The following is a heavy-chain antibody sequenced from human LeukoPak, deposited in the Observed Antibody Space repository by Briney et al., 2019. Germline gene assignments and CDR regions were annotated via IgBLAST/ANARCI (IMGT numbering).Heavy chain of an antibody. CDR2: ISASGLMT. Sequence: GGSLRLSCAASGFTFTNYAMTWVRQAPGKGLEWVSSISASGLMTYYADSVKGRFTVSRDNSKNTLFLQMNSLRAEDTAVYYCARGSALVRGYFQHWGQGTLVTVSS. J-gene: IGHJ1*01. CDR1: GFTFTNYA. CDR3: ARGSALVRGYFQH. V-gene: IGHV3-23*01.